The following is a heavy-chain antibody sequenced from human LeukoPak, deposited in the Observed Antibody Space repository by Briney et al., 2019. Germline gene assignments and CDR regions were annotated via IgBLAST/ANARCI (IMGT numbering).Heavy chain of an antibody. CDR1: GGAISSHS. J-gene: IGHJ4*02. Sequence: SETLSLTCTVSGGAISSHSWNWIRQPAGKGLEWIGRIYRSGSTNYNPSLKSRVTMSVDTSKNQFTLKLTSVTAADTAMYYCGRGGITGTTSLDYWGQGNLVTVS. CDR2: IYRSGST. D-gene: IGHD1-20*01. V-gene: IGHV4-4*07. CDR3: GRGGITGTTSLDY.